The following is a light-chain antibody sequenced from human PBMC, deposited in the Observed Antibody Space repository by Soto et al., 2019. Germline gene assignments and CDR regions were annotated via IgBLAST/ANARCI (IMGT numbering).Light chain of an antibody. CDR1: RSISTY. V-gene: IGKV3-11*01. J-gene: IGKJ4*02. Sequence: VSTQKAGTQFSAAGETSSISCRASRSISTYLAWNQQKPGQAPRLLIYEALNRATGIPARFIGIGSGTGFTLTIGGLESEDFAVYYCQQRINWPLAFGGGTKVDIK. CDR2: EAL. CDR3: QQRINWPLA.